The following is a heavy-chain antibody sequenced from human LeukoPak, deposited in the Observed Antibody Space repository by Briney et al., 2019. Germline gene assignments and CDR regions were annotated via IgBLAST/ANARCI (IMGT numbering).Heavy chain of an antibody. CDR3: ATSVGAVKAFDI. V-gene: IGHV3-23*01. CDR2: ISGSGGST. Sequence: PGGSLRLSCAASGFTFSSYAMSWVRQAPGKGLEWVSAISGSGGSTYYADSVKGRFTISRDNSKNTLYLQMNSLRAEDTAVYYCATSVGAVKAFDIWGQGTMVTVSS. J-gene: IGHJ3*02. D-gene: IGHD3-10*01. CDR1: GFTFSSYA.